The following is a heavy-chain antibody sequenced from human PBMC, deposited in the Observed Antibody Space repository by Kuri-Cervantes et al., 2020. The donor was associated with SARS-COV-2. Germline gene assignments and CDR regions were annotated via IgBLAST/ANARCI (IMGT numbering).Heavy chain of an antibody. CDR3: ARHEPSTVTTLFDY. CDR1: GYSISSGYY. V-gene: IGHV4-38-2*01. CDR2: IYYSGST. Sequence: GSLRLSCAVSGYSISSGYYWGWIRQPPGKGLEWIGSIYYSGSTYYNPSLKSRVTISVDTSKNQFSLKLSSVTAADTAVYYCARHEPSTVTTLFDYWGQGTLVTVSS. J-gene: IGHJ4*02. D-gene: IGHD4-11*01.